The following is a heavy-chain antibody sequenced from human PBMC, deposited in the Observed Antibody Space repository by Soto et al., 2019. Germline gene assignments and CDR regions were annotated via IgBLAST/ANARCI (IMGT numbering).Heavy chain of an antibody. J-gene: IGHJ6*02. Sequence: TSETLSLTCTVSGGSISSSSYYWGWIRQPPGKGLEWIGSIYYSGSTYYNPSLKSRVTISVDTSKNQFSLKLSSVTAADTAVYYCARMYSSSSVFYYYGMDVWGQGTTVTVSS. V-gene: IGHV4-39*01. D-gene: IGHD6-6*01. CDR2: IYYSGST. CDR3: ARMYSSSSVFYYYGMDV. CDR1: GGSISSSSYY.